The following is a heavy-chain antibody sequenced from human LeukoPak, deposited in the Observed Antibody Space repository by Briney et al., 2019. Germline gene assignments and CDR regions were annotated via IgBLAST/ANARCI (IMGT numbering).Heavy chain of an antibody. J-gene: IGHJ4*02. CDR1: GYTFTSYG. CDR2: ISAYNGNT. CDR3: ARDLWFGEALGPPNYYFDY. Sequence: ASVKVSCEASGYTFTSYGISWVRQAPGQGLEWMGWISAYNGNTNYAQKLQGRVTMTTDTSTSTAYMELRSLRSDDTAVYYCARDLWFGEALGPPNYYFDYWGQGTLVTVSS. V-gene: IGHV1-18*01. D-gene: IGHD3-10*01.